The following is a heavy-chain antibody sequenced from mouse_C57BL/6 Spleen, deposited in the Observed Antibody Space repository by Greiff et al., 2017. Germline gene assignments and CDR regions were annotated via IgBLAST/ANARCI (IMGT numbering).Heavy chain of an antibody. D-gene: IGHD3-2*02. CDR1: GYTFTSYW. CDR3: ARYQTAQAAYFDY. J-gene: IGHJ2*01. Sequence: QVQLQQSGAELVKPGASVKLSCKASGYTFTSYWMQWVKQRPGQGLEWIGEIDPSDSYTNYNQKFKGKATLTVDTSSSTAYMQLSSLTSEDSAVYYCARYQTAQAAYFDYWGQGTTLTVSS. CDR2: IDPSDSYT. V-gene: IGHV1-50*01.